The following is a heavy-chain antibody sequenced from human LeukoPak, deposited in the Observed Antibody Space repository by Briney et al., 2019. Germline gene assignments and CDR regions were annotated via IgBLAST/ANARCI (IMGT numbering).Heavy chain of an antibody. V-gene: IGHV3-74*01. D-gene: IGHD2-15*01. CDR2: ISTDGYTT. Sequence: GSLRLSCAASGLAFSSYKMHWVRQAPRKGLVWVSRISTDGYTTDYADFVQGRFTASRDNTKNTWSLEMNSLRAEDTAVYYCVVGGSPGYWGQGTLVTVSS. CDR1: GLAFSSYK. CDR3: VVGGSPGY. J-gene: IGHJ4*02.